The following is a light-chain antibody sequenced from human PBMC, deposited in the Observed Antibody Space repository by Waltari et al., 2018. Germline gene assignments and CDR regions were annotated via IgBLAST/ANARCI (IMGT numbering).Light chain of an antibody. CDR1: QSVSRP. CDR2: DAS. J-gene: IGKJ5*01. V-gene: IGKV3-11*01. Sequence: EIVSTQSPATLSSSPAERAPLSRRARQSVSRPLAWYQQKPGQPPRLLIYDASTRATGIPARFSGSGSGTDFTLTISSLEPEDFVVYYCQQRRDWITFGQGTRLEIK. CDR3: QQRRDWIT.